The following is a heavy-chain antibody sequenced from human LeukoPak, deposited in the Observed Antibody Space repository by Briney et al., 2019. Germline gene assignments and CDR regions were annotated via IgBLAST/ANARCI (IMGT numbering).Heavy chain of an antibody. D-gene: IGHD3-10*01. CDR2: IYTSGST. CDR3: AKAVIEGSGSYYGEEVYYFDY. Sequence: SQTLSLTCTVSGGSISSGSYYWSWIRQPAGKGLEWIGRIYTSGSTNYKPSLKSRVTMSIDTSKNQFSLRLRSVTAADTAVYYCAKAVIEGSGSYYGEEVYYFDYWGQGTLVTVSS. V-gene: IGHV4-61*02. J-gene: IGHJ4*02. CDR1: GGSISSGSYY.